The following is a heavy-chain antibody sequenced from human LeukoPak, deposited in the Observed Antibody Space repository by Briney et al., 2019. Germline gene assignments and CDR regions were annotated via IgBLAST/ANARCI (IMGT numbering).Heavy chain of an antibody. CDR2: ISYDGTNK. D-gene: IGHD5-18*01. CDR1: GFTFSSYG. J-gene: IGHJ3*02. V-gene: IGHV3-30*03. Sequence: PGGSLRLSCAASGFTFSSYGMHWVRQAPGKGPEWVAVISYDGTNKYYADSLKGRFTISRDNSKNTLYLQMNSLRADDTAVYYCAGVDAAMPDAFDIWGQGTTVTVSS. CDR3: AGVDAAMPDAFDI.